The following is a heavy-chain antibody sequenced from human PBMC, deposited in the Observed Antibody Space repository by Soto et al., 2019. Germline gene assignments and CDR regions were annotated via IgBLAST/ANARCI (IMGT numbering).Heavy chain of an antibody. J-gene: IGHJ1*01. V-gene: IGHV3-7*03. CDR1: GFTFSSYW. Sequence: GGSLRLSCAASGFTFSSYWMSWVRQAPGKGLEWVANIKQDGSEKYYVDSVKGRFTISRDNSKNTLYLQMNSLRAEDTAVYYCAKDSDYVMKLEYFQHWGQGTLVTVSS. CDR2: IKQDGSEK. CDR3: AKDSDYVMKLEYFQH. D-gene: IGHD4-17*01.